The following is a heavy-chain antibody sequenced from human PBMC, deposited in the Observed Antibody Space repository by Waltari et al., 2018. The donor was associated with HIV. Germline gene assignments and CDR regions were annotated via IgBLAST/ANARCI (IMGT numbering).Heavy chain of an antibody. CDR1: GHTFTGYY. CDR3: ARAIRAYDSSGYYYPNFDY. CDR2: NNPNSGGK. Sequence: QVQLVQSGAEVKKPGASVKVSCKASGHTFTGYYMHCVRQAPGQGLEWMGWNNPNSGGKNYAQKFQGRFTRTRDTSISTAYMELSRLRSDDTAVYYCARAIRAYDSSGYYYPNFDYWGQGTLVTVSS. D-gene: IGHD3-22*01. V-gene: IGHV1-2*02. J-gene: IGHJ4*02.